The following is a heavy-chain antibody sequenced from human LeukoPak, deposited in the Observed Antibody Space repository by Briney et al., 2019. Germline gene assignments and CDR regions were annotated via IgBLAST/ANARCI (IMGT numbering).Heavy chain of an antibody. V-gene: IGHV3-74*01. J-gene: IGHJ4*02. CDR1: GFSFSTYW. Sequence: PGGSLRLSCAASGFSFSTYWMHWARQAPGKGLVWVSRINSDGSSTSYADSVKGRFTISRDKAKNTLYLQMNSLRAEDTAVYYCARSMVTFDYWGQGTLVTVSS. CDR2: INSDGSST. CDR3: ARSMVTFDY. D-gene: IGHD5-18*01.